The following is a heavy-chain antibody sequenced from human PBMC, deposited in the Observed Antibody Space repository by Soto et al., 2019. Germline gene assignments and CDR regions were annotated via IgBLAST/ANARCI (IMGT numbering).Heavy chain of an antibody. CDR1: GFIFNTQA. CDR3: ARDFRKFRYFDL. V-gene: IGHV3-30-3*01. CDR2: ISYDGTNK. J-gene: IGHJ2*01. Sequence: QVQLVESGGGVVQPGRSLGLSCVASGFIFNTQAMHWVRQAPGKGLEWVAVISYDGTNKFYADSVKGRFTISRDNSKNTLYLEMNNLRPDDTSVYYCARDFRKFRYFDLWGRGTLVTVSS.